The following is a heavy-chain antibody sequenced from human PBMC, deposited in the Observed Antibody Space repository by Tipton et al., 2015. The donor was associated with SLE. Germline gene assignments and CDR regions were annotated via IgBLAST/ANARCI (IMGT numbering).Heavy chain of an antibody. D-gene: IGHD5-12*01. CDR1: GGPISSGGYY. Sequence: LRLSCTVSGGPISSGGYYWSWIRQHPGKGLEWIGYIYYSGSTNYNPSLKSRVTISVDTSKNQFSLNLSSVTAADTAVYYCARRLTRYSGYDYFDYWGQGTLVTVSS. CDR2: IYYSGST. CDR3: ARRLTRYSGYDYFDY. J-gene: IGHJ4*02. V-gene: IGHV4-31*02.